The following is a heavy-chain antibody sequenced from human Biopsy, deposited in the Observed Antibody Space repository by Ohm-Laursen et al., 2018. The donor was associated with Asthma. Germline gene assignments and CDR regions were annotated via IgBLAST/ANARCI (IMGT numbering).Heavy chain of an antibody. CDR3: ASDFPKDYVRYNFQF. CDR2: HDHEEGGT. D-gene: IGHD4-17*01. Sequence: VSVKASCKISGYSLTDLSMHWVRQAPGQGLEWMGGHDHEEGGTVNARRFQGRVTMTEDTSTDTAYMELSGLSSDDTAVYYCASDFPKDYVRYNFQFWGQGTLVTVSS. J-gene: IGHJ4*02. CDR1: GYSLTDLS. V-gene: IGHV1-24*01.